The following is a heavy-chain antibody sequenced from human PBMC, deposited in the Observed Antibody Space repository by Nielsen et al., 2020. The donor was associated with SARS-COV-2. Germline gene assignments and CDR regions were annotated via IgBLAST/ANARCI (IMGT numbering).Heavy chain of an antibody. D-gene: IGHD6-13*01. Sequence: GESLKISCAASGFTFSSYGMHWVRQAPGKGLEWVSSISDSGGSTFYADSVKGRFTISTDLSNNTLYLQMNSLRVEDTAIYYCTKGAQLGDYWGQGTLVTVSS. CDR1: GFTFSSYG. J-gene: IGHJ4*02. CDR3: TKGAQLGDY. CDR2: ISDSGGST. V-gene: IGHV3-23*01.